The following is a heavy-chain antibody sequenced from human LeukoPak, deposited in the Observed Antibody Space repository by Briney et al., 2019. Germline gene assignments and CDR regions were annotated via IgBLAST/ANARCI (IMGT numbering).Heavy chain of an antibody. Sequence: PSETLSLTCTVSGGSISGSSYYWAWIRQPPGKGLEWIGSGFYSGSAYYNPSLKSRVTISVDTSRNQFSLNLSSVTAADTAVYYCARVPGLGRGPYYYGMDVWGQGTTVTVSS. V-gene: IGHV4-39*07. CDR2: GFYSGSA. CDR3: ARVPGLGRGPYYYGMDV. CDR1: GGSISGSSYY. J-gene: IGHJ6*02. D-gene: IGHD2-2*01.